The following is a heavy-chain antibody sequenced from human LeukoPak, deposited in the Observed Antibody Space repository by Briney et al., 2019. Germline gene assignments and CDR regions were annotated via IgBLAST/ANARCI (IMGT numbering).Heavy chain of an antibody. CDR1: GFTLSTYW. CDR2: IKYDGSQT. J-gene: IGHJ4*02. Sequence: GGSLRLSCAASGFTLSTYWMHWVRQAPGKGLEWVANIKYDGSQTYYVDSVKGRFTISRDNAKNSLYLQMNSLRTEDTAVYYCARELFVVSWGQGTLVTVSS. CDR3: ARELFVVS. V-gene: IGHV3-7*04. D-gene: IGHD3-16*01.